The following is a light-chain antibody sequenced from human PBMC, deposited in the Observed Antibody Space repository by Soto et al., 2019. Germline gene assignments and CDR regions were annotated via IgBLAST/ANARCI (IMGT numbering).Light chain of an antibody. V-gene: IGKV3-20*01. CDR3: QHYDSSLWT. Sequence: EIVLTQSPGTLSLSPGERATLSCRASQSVSSTYLAWYQQKPGQAPRLLIYDASSRATGIPDRFSGSGSGTDFTLTISSLEPEDFAVYYCQHYDSSLWTFGQGTQVEIK. J-gene: IGKJ1*01. CDR2: DAS. CDR1: QSVSSTY.